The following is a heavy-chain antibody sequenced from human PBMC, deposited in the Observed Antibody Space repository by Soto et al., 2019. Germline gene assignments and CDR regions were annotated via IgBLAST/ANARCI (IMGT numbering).Heavy chain of an antibody. D-gene: IGHD3-10*01. V-gene: IGHV4-39*01. CDR2: IYYSGST. Sequence: SETLSLTCTVSGGSISSSSYYWGWIRQPPGKGLEWIGSIYYSGSTYYNPSLKSRVTISVDTSKNQFSLKLSSVTAADTAVYYCARQDFGELLYARYYYYLDVWGKGTTVTVSS. CDR1: GGSISSSSYY. J-gene: IGHJ6*03. CDR3: ARQDFGELLYARYYYYLDV.